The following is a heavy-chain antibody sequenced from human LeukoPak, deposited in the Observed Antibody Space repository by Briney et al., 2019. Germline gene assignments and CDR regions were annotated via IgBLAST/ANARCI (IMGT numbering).Heavy chain of an antibody. D-gene: IGHD1-26*01. Sequence: SVTVSCKASGGTFSSYAISWVGQAPGQGLEWMGGISPIFGTANYAQKFQGRVTITTDESTSTAYMELSSLRSEDTAVYYCARVNSGSYSLDYWGQGTLVTVSS. V-gene: IGHV1-69*05. CDR2: ISPIFGTA. CDR1: GGTFSSYA. CDR3: ARVNSGSYSLDY. J-gene: IGHJ4*02.